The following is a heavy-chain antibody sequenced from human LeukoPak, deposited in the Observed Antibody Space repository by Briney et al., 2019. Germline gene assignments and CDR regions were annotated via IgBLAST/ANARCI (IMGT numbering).Heavy chain of an antibody. Sequence: PGGSLRLSCAAPGFTFSNYSMNWVRQAPGKGLEWVSSISSSDNYIYYADSVRGRFTISRDNAKNSLYLQMNSLRAEDTAVYYCARDWSVPGGGYTAGNWFDPWGQGTLVTVSS. J-gene: IGHJ5*02. D-gene: IGHD2-2*02. CDR3: ARDWSVPGGGYTAGNWFDP. CDR2: ISSSDNYI. CDR1: GFTFSNYS. V-gene: IGHV3-21*01.